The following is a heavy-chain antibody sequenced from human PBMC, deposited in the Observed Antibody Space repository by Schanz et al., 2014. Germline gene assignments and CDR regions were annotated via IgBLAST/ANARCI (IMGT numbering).Heavy chain of an antibody. V-gene: IGHV3-23*04. CDR3: AKGLGGIYIPLEN. CDR2: ISGSGDTT. CDR1: GLTFTNYA. J-gene: IGHJ4*02. D-gene: IGHD5-12*01. Sequence: AQLVESGGGVVQPGGSLRLSCAASGLTFTNYAMTWVRQAPGKGLEWVSAISGSGDTTHNADSVKGRFTISRDNSKNTLYLQMNSLRAEDTAVYYCAKGLGGIYIPLENWGQGTLVTVSS.